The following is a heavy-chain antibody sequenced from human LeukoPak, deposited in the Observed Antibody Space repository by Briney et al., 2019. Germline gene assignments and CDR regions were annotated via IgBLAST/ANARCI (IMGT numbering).Heavy chain of an antibody. J-gene: IGHJ6*03. Sequence: GASVKVSCKASGGTFSSYAISWVRQAPGQGLEWMGGIIPIFGTANYAQKFQGRVTITADESTSTAYMELSSLRSEDTAVYYCARASYDFWSGFATPLYYMDVWGQRDHGHRLL. V-gene: IGHV1-69*13. CDR3: ARASYDFWSGFATPLYYMDV. CDR1: GGTFSSYA. CDR2: IIPIFGTA. D-gene: IGHD3-3*01.